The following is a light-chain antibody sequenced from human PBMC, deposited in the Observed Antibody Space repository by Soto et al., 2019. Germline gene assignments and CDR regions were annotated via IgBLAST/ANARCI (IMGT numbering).Light chain of an antibody. J-gene: IGKJ1*01. CDR3: QQYGSSGT. V-gene: IGKV3-20*01. CDR1: QSVINNY. CDR2: GAS. Sequence: IVLKQSPGTLSLSPGERAILSCSASQSVINNYLAWYQQKPGQPPRLLIYGASNRATSIPDRFSGSGSGTDFTLTISRLEPEDFAVYYCQQYGSSGTFGQGTKLEIK.